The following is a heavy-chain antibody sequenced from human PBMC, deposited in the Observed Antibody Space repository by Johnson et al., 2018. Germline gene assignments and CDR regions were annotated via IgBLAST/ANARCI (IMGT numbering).Heavy chain of an antibody. V-gene: IGHV3-23*01. Sequence: VQSGGSLRLSCVASGFTFSSCAMTWVRQAPGKGLEWLSSISESGSSTYYAGSVKGRFIISRDNSKNTLYLQMNSLRAEDTALYYCAKRHGHNSRWYYQSGVDVGGQGTKVVVSS. CDR1: GFTFSSCA. CDR2: ISESGSST. D-gene: IGHD1-14*01. CDR3: AKRHGHNSRWYYQSGVDV. J-gene: IGHJ6*02.